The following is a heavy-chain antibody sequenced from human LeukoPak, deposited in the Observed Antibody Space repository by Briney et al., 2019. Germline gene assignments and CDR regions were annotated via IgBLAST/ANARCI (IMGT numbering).Heavy chain of an antibody. CDR2: ISGSGDYT. J-gene: IGHJ4*02. V-gene: IGHV3-23*01. Sequence: GGSLRLSCAASEFTFSSYAMSWVRQAPGKGLEWVSTISGSGDYTYYADSVKGRFTISRDNSRNTLYLQMNSLRAEDTAVYYCAKPSRHFAPFDYWGQGTLVTVSS. CDR3: AKPSRHFAPFDY. CDR1: EFTFSSYA.